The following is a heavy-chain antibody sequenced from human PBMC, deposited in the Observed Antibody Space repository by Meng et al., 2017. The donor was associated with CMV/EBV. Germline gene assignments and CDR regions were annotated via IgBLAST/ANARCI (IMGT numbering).Heavy chain of an antibody. Sequence: GGSLRLSCVGSGFSFDNYAMSWVRQAPGKGLEWVSIISGSGGSRYYADSVKGRFTISRDNSKNTLYLQMNSLRTEDTAVYYCAKGVYSSGYYYYGMDVWGQGTTVTVSS. D-gene: IGHD6-19*01. J-gene: IGHJ6*02. V-gene: IGHV3-23*01. CDR2: ISGSGGSR. CDR3: AKGVYSSGYYYYGMDV. CDR1: GFSFDNYA.